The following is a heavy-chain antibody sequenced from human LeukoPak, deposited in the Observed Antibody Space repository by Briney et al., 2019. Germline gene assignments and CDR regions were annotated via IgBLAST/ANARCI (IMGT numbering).Heavy chain of an antibody. CDR2: INHDGSQK. Sequence: GGSVRLSCAASVYTFSIYWISCVPHARGKGREGVPNINHDGSQKYYVDSVKGRFTSSRDNAKNSFFLQMSSLRAEDTSVYYCVAGDWGARDSFDLWGRGTMVTVSS. V-gene: IGHV3-7*01. CDR3: VAGDWGARDSFDL. CDR1: VYTFSIYW. D-gene: IGHD2-21*02. J-gene: IGHJ3*01.